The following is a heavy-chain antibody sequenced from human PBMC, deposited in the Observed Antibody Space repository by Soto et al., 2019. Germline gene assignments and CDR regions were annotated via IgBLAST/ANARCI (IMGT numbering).Heavy chain of an antibody. CDR3: AKKVPGSNPLDS. CDR2: IIPIFGTA. J-gene: IGHJ4*02. V-gene: IGHV1-69*05. D-gene: IGHD1-1*01. Sequence: SVKVSCKASGGTFSSYAISWVRQAPGQGLEWMGGIIPIFGTANYADSVRGRFTISRDNSKNTLYLQMNSLRVEDTAVYYCAKKVPGSNPLDSWGQGALVTVSS. CDR1: GGTFSSYA.